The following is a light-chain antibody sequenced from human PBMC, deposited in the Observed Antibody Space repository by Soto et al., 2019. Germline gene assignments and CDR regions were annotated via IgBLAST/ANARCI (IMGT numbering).Light chain of an antibody. CDR3: QQYGSSGT. Sequence: EVVMTQSPATLSVSPGERATLSCRASESVSRNLAWYQQKPGQAPRLLIYGASSRATGIPDRFSGSGSGTDFTLTISRLEPEDFAVYYCQQYGSSGTFGQG. J-gene: IGKJ5*01. CDR1: ESVSRN. V-gene: IGKV3-20*01. CDR2: GAS.